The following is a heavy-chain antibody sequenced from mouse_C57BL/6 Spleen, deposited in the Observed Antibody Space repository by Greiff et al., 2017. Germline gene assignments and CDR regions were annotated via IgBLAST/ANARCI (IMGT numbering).Heavy chain of an antibody. CDR2: IDPSDSET. D-gene: IGHD1-3*01. J-gene: IGHJ1*03. V-gene: IGHV1-52*01. CDR3: ARRGKSNYGYFDV. Sequence: QVQLQQSGAELVRPGSSVKLSCKASGYTFTSYWMHWVKQRPIQGLEWIGNIDPSDSETHYNQKFKDKATLTVDKSSSTAYMQLSSLTSEDSAVYYCARRGKSNYGYFDVWGTGTTVTVSS. CDR1: GYTFTSYW.